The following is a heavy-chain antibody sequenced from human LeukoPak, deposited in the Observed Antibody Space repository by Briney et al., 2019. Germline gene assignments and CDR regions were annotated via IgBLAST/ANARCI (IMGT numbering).Heavy chain of an antibody. Sequence: ESGPTLVKPTQTLTLTCSCSGFSVNTDGVGGGWIRQPPGKALEWLALIFWDGDKRYNPSLKSRLTITKDTSENQVVLTMTNMDPVDTATYFCTHSLRRGRCSGGRCYYFDYWGQGALVTVSS. V-gene: IGHV2-5*02. CDR3: THSLRRGRCSGGRCYYFDY. D-gene: IGHD2-15*01. CDR1: GFSVNTDGVG. J-gene: IGHJ4*02. CDR2: IFWDGDK.